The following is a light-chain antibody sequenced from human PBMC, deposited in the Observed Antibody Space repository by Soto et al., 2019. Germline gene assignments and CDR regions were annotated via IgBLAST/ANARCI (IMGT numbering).Light chain of an antibody. CDR1: QSVSSY. CDR3: KQRSNWPLT. CDR2: DAS. V-gene: IGKV3-11*01. Sequence: EIVLTQSPATRSLSPGARSTLSCRAIQSVSSYLAWYQQKPGQAPRLLIYDASDRATGIPARFSGSGSGTDFALTISSIEPEDFAFYYCKQRSNWPLTVGGEPKVEF. J-gene: IGKJ4*02.